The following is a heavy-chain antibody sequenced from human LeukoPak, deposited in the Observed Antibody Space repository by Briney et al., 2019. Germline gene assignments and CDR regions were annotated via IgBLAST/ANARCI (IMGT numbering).Heavy chain of an antibody. CDR3: ARDMYGGATDY. CDR1: GGSISSSSYY. J-gene: IGHJ4*02. Sequence: SETLSLTCTVSGGSISSSSYYWGWIRQPPGKGLEWIGSIYYSGSTNYNPSLKSRVTMSVDTSKNQFSLKLSSVTAADTAVYYCARDMYGGATDYWGQGTLVTVSS. V-gene: IGHV4-39*07. D-gene: IGHD4-23*01. CDR2: IYYSGST.